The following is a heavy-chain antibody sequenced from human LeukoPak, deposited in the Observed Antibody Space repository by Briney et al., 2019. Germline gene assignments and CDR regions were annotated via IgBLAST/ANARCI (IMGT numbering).Heavy chain of an antibody. CDR1: GGSISSYY. D-gene: IGHD4-11*01. J-gene: IGHJ6*03. CDR2: IYYSGST. Sequence: SETLSLTCTVSGGSISSYYWSWIRQPPGKGLEWIGYIYYSGSTNYNPSLKSRVTISVDTSKNQFSLKLSSVTAADTAVYYCARGKDSNYSYYYYYYYMDVWGKGTTVTASS. V-gene: IGHV4-59*01. CDR3: ARGKDSNYSYYYYYYYMDV.